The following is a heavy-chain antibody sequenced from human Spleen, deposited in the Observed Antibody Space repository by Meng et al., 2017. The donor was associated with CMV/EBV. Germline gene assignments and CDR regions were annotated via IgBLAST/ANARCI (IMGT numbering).Heavy chain of an antibody. CDR2: INHSGST. J-gene: IGHJ3*02. CDR1: GGSFSGYY. V-gene: IGHV4-34*01. CDR3: VREYCSSTTCYSAFDI. D-gene: IGHD2-2*01. Sequence: SETLSLTCAVYGGSFSGYYWSWIRQPPGKGLEWIGEINHSGSTNYNPSLKSRVTISVDTSKNQFSLKLSSVTAADTAVYYCVREYCSSTTCYSAFDIWGQGTMVTVSS.